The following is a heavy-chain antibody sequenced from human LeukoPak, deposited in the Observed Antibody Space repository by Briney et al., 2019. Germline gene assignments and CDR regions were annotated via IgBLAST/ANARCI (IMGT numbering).Heavy chain of an antibody. D-gene: IGHD3-3*01. V-gene: IGHV3-21*01. CDR3: AGVYDFWSGYYHDAFDI. Sequence: GGSLRLSCAASGFTFSSYSMNWVRQAPGKGLEWVSSISSSSSYIYYADSVKGRFTISRDNAKNSLYLQMNSLRAEDTAVYYCAGVYDFWSGYYHDAFDIWGQGTMVTVSS. CDR2: ISSSSSYI. J-gene: IGHJ3*02. CDR1: GFTFSSYS.